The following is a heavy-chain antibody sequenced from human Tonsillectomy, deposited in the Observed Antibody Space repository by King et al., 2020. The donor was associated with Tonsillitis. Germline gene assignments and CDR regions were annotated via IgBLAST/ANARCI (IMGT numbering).Heavy chain of an antibody. CDR2: NSSSGSYT. J-gene: IGHJ4*02. Sequence: VQLVESGGGLVKPGGSLRLSCAASGFTFSDYYMSWVRQAPGKGLEWVSYNSSSGSYTVYADSVKGRLTISRDNAKNSLYLQMNSLRAEDTAVYYCARPLFGEQWLVPFDYWGQGTLVTVSS. V-gene: IGHV3-11*06. D-gene: IGHD6-19*01. CDR1: GFTFSDYY. CDR3: ARPLFGEQWLVPFDY.